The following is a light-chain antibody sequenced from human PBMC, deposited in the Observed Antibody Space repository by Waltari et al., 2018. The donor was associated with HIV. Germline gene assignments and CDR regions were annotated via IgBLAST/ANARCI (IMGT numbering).Light chain of an antibody. V-gene: IGLV1-44*01. CDR3: AAWDDSLKGVI. CDR2: SSN. J-gene: IGLJ2*01. Sequence: QSVLTQPPSASGTPGQRVTISCSGSNSNIGSNPVNWYQQLPETAPKLLIKSSNQRPSGVPDRFSASKSGTSASLAISGLQSEDESDYYCAAWDDSLKGVIFGGGTKLNVL. CDR1: NSNIGSNP.